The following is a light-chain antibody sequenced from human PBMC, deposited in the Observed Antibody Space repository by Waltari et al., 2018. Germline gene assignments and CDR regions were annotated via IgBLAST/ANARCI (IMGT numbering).Light chain of an antibody. CDR2: KAS. CDR3: QQYNSYSRT. J-gene: IGKJ1*01. Sequence: DIQMTQSPSTLSASVGDRVTITCRASQSISSWLAWYQQKPGKAPKLLIYKASSLESGVPSRFSGSGSDTEFTLTISSLQPDDFATYYCQQYNSYSRTFGQGTKVEIK. V-gene: IGKV1-5*03. CDR1: QSISSW.